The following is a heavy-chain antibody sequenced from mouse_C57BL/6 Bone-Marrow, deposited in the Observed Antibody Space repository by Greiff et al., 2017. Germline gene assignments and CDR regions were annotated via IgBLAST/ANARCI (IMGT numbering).Heavy chain of an antibody. J-gene: IGHJ3*01. Sequence: QVQLQQPGAELVMPGASVKLSCKASGYTFTSYWMHWVKQRPGQGLEWIGEIDPSDSYTNYNQKFKGKSTLTVDKSSSTAYMQLSSLTSEDSAVYYCATLLRSFAYWGQGTLVTVSA. CDR1: GYTFTSYW. CDR3: ATLLRSFAY. V-gene: IGHV1-69*01. D-gene: IGHD1-1*01. CDR2: IDPSDSYT.